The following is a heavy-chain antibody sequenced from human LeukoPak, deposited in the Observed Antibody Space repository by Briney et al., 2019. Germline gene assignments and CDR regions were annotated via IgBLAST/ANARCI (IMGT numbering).Heavy chain of an antibody. V-gene: IGHV3-9*03. CDR1: GFTFDDYA. Sequence: PGRSLRLSCAASGFTFDDYAMHWVRQAPGKGLEWVSGISWNSGSIGYADSVKGRFTISRDNAKNSLYLQMNSLRAEDMALYYCAKATTTTSYMDVWGKGTTVTVSS. CDR2: ISWNSGSI. CDR3: AKATTTTSYMDV. D-gene: IGHD1-14*01. J-gene: IGHJ6*03.